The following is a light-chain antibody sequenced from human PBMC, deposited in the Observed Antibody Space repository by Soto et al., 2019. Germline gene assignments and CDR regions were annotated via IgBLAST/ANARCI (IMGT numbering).Light chain of an antibody. V-gene: IGKV3-20*01. CDR2: SAS. CDR1: NAVSSSY. CDR3: QQYGYSFWT. Sequence: TQSPSTVSSSVLEIVTASVMVSNAVSSSYLAWYQQKPGQAPRLLIYSASSRATGIPDRFSGSGSGTDYTLTISRLEPEDSAVYYCQQYGYSFWTFGQGTKVDI. J-gene: IGKJ1*01.